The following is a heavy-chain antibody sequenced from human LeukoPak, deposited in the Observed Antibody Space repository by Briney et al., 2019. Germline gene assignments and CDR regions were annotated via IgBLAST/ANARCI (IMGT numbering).Heavy chain of an antibody. Sequence: GGSLRLSCAASKFTFHNYGMNWVRQAPGKRLEWVSSISSSGGYIYYADSLNGRFTISRDNARNSLYLQMDSLRPENTAIYYCARDPYYYEASGYPSTYGFDYWGQGTLVTVSS. J-gene: IGHJ4*02. V-gene: IGHV3-21*01. D-gene: IGHD3-22*01. CDR3: ARDPYYYEASGYPSTYGFDY. CDR1: KFTFHNYG. CDR2: ISSSGGYI.